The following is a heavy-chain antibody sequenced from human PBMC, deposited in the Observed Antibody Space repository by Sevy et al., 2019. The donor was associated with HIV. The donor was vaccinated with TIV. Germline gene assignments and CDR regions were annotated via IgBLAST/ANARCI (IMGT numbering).Heavy chain of an antibody. D-gene: IGHD6-13*01. CDR1: GYTFIGYD. Sequence: ASVKVSCKASGYTFIGYDMHWVRQAPGQGLEWMGRINPNSGGTNYAQKFQGRVTVTRDTSISTAYMELSRLRSDDTAVYYCAIRIAAAGSVTSDYWGQGTLVTVSS. CDR2: INPNSGGT. J-gene: IGHJ4*02. V-gene: IGHV1-2*06. CDR3: AIRIAAAGSVTSDY.